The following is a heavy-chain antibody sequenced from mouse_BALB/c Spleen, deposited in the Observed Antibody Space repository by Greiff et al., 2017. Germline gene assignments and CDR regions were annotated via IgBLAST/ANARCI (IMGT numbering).Heavy chain of an antibody. Sequence: EVKLVESGGDLVKPGGSLKLSCAASGFTFSSYGMSWVRQTPDKRLEWVATISSGGSYTYYPDSVKGRFTISRDNAKNTLYLQMSSLKSEDTAMYYCARQAGYDGAYAMDYWGQGTSVTVSS. D-gene: IGHD2-14*01. CDR2: ISSGGSYT. J-gene: IGHJ4*01. CDR3: ARQAGYDGAYAMDY. CDR1: GFTFSSYG. V-gene: IGHV5-6*02.